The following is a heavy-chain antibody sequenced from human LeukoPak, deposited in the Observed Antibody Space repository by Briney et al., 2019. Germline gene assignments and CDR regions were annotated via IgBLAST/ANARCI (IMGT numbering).Heavy chain of an antibody. CDR1: GGSISNHY. D-gene: IGHD6-19*01. Sequence: PSETLSLTCTVSGGSISNHYWTWIRQPAGKGLEWIGRIYTSGGTNYNPSLKSRVTMSVDTSTNQFSLKLSSVTAADTAMYYCPRAAEYSSGWYLFDFWGQGILVTVSA. CDR3: PRAAEYSSGWYLFDF. CDR2: IYTSGGT. V-gene: IGHV4-4*07. J-gene: IGHJ4*02.